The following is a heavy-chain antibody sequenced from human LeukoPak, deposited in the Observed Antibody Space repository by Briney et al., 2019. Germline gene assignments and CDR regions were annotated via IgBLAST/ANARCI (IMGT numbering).Heavy chain of an antibody. CDR1: GFTFDDYA. J-gene: IGHJ4*02. CDR2: ISWNSGSI. D-gene: IGHD5-24*01. V-gene: IGHV3-9*01. Sequence: PGRSLRLSCAASGFTFDDYAMHWVRHAPGKGLEWVSGISWNSGSIGYTDSVKGRFTISRDNAKNSLYLQMNSLRAEDTALSYCAKSGGDGYNYVYFAYWGQGPLVTVSS. CDR3: AKSGGDGYNYVYFAY.